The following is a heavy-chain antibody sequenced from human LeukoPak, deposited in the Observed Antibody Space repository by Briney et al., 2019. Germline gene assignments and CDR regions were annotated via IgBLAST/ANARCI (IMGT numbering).Heavy chain of an antibody. CDR2: ISRTGATT. CDR1: GFSFSDYY. D-gene: IGHD3-10*01. J-gene: IGHJ6*02. V-gene: IGHV3-11*01. Sequence: PGGSLRLSCAASGFSFSDYYMAWVRQAPGKGLEWLSKISRTGATTDYAESVKGRFSTTRDNVANSLQLQMNSLRVEDTAVYYCARAQRVSTSGPPYYYHGMDVWGQGTTVTVSS. CDR3: ARAQRVSTSGPPYYYHGMDV.